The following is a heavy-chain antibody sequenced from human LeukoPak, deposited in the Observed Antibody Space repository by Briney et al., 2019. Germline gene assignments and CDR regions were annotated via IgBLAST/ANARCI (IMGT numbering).Heavy chain of an antibody. D-gene: IGHD3-22*01. Sequence: SETLSLTCTVSGGSISSYYWSWIRQPPGKGLEWIGYIYYSGSTNYNPSLKSRVTISVDTSKNQFSLKLRSVTAAGTAVYYCARAYYYESSGYYYTPNDAFDIWGQGTMVTVSS. CDR1: GGSISSYY. CDR2: IYYSGST. V-gene: IGHV4-59*01. J-gene: IGHJ3*02. CDR3: ARAYYYESSGYYYTPNDAFDI.